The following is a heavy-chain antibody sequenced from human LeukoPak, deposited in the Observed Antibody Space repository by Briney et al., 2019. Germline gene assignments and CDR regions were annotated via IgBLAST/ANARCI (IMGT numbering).Heavy chain of an antibody. CDR3: ARTDDFWSGSLEWGTERRRTRLNAFDI. V-gene: IGHV4-34*01. CDR1: GGSFSGYY. CDR2: INHSGST. D-gene: IGHD3-3*01. Sequence: SETLSLTCAVYGGSFSGYYWSWIRQPPGKGLEWIGEINHSGSTNYNPSLKSRVTISVDTSKNQFSLKLSSVAAADTAVYYCARTDDFWSGSLEWGTERRRTRLNAFDIWGQGTMVTVSS. J-gene: IGHJ3*02.